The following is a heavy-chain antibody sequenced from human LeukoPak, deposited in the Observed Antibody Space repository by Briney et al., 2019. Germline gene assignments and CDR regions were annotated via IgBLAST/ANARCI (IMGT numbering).Heavy chain of an antibody. J-gene: IGHJ4*02. D-gene: IGHD4-23*01. V-gene: IGHV4-39*01. CDR2: ISYGGTT. CDR3: ARYTVGTVEDS. CDR1: GGSIGVSGYY. Sequence: SETLSLTCTVSGGSIGVSGYYWGWIRQPPGKGLEWIGSISYGGTTRYNPSLKSRVTISKDTSRNQFSLRVNSVTAPDTAMYYCARYTVGTVEDSRGQGTLVTVSS.